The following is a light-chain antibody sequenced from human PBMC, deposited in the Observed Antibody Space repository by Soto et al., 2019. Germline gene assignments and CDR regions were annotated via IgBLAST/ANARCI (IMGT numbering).Light chain of an antibody. V-gene: IGKV3-11*01. J-gene: IGKJ1*01. CDR2: DAS. Sequence: EIVLTQSPATLSLSPGERATLSCRASQSVSTYLAWYQQKPGQAPRLLIYDASNRASGIRARFSGSGSGTDFTLTVTSLEPDDSAVYYCQQRETFGQGTQVEI. CDR1: QSVSTY. CDR3: QQRET.